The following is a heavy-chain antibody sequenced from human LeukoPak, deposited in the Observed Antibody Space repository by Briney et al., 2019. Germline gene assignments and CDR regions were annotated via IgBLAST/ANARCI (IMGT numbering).Heavy chain of an antibody. CDR2: INPNSGGT. J-gene: IGHJ4*02. CDR3: ASDLYDSSTAFDY. CDR1: GYTFTGYY. V-gene: IGHV1-2*02. D-gene: IGHD3-22*01. Sequence: ASVKVSCKASGYTFTGYYMHWVRQAPGQGLEWMGWINPNSGGTNYAQKFQGRVTMTRDTSISTAYMELSRLRSDDTAVYYCASDLYDSSTAFDYWGQGTRVTVSS.